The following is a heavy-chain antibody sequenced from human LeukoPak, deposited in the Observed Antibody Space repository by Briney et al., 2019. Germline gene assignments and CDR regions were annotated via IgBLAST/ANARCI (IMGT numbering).Heavy chain of an antibody. D-gene: IGHD2-8*01. CDR2: INPNSGGT. J-gene: IGHJ4*02. V-gene: IGHV1-2*02. Sequence: ASVKVSCKASGYTFTGYYMHWVRQAPGQELEWMVWINPNSGGTNYAQKFQGTVTMTRDTSISTAYMELRSLRSEDTALYYCARDQVPERYCTNGVCWPVCYWGQGTLVTVSS. CDR3: ARDQVPERYCTNGVCWPVCY. CDR1: GYTFTGYY.